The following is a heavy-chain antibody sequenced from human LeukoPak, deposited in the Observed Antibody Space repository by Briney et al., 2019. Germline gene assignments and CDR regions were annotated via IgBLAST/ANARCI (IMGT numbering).Heavy chain of an antibody. CDR3: AREPPPPEPTYYYDSSGYYVGAFDI. J-gene: IGHJ3*02. CDR1: GYSISSGYY. Sequence: SETLSLTCTVSGYSISSGYYWGWIRQPPGKGLEWIGSIYHSGSTYYNPSLKCRVTISVDTSKNQFSLKLSSVTAADTAVYYCAREPPPPEPTYYYDSSGYYVGAFDIWGQGTMVTVSS. CDR2: IYHSGST. D-gene: IGHD3-22*01. V-gene: IGHV4-38-2*02.